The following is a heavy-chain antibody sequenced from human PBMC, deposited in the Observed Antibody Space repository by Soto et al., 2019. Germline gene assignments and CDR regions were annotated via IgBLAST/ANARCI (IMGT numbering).Heavy chain of an antibody. CDR1: GFTFSSYS. D-gene: IGHD2-15*01. Sequence: GGSLRLSCAASGFTFSSYSMNWVRQAPGKGLEWVSSISSSSSYIYYADSVKGRFTISRDNAKNSLYLQMNSLRAEDTAVYYCARDQDIVVMVAATHEFDYWGQGTLVTVSS. V-gene: IGHV3-21*01. CDR2: ISSSSSYI. CDR3: ARDQDIVVMVAATHEFDY. J-gene: IGHJ4*02.